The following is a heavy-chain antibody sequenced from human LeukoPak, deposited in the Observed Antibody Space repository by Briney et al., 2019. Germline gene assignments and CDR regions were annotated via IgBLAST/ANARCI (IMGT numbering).Heavy chain of an antibody. V-gene: IGHV3-21*01. Sequence: GGSLRLSCAASGFTFSSYSMNWVRQAPGKGLEWVSSISSSSSYIYYADSVKGRFTISRDNAKNSLYLQMNSLSAEDTAVYYCARDRQRTHYYMDVWAKGPRSPSP. D-gene: IGHD3/OR15-3a*01. CDR3: ARDRQRTHYYMDV. J-gene: IGHJ6*03. CDR2: ISSSSSYI. CDR1: GFTFSSYS.